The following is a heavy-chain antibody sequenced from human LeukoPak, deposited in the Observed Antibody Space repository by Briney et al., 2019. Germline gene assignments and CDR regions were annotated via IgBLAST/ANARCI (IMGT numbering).Heavy chain of an antibody. CDR3: ARGFWVPSHFDY. V-gene: IGHV4-34*01. J-gene: IGHJ4*02. CDR2: INHSGST. Sequence: SETLPLTCAVYGGSFSGYYWSWIRQPPGKGLEWIGEINHSGSTNYNPSLKSRVTISVDTSKNQFSLKLSSVTAADTAVYYCARGFWVPSHFDYWGQGTLVTVSS. D-gene: IGHD3-10*01. CDR1: GGSFSGYY.